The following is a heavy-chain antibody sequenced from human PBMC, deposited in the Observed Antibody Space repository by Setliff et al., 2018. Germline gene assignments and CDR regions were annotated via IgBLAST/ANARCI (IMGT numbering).Heavy chain of an antibody. Sequence: GESLKISCAVGGFVFGTYGMHWVRQAPGKGLDWVASVRFDGSYKVYADSVKGRFTISRDNSENTLFLQMTSLRPEDTGIYYCAKVKKPLIRGSGFDYWGRGTLVTVSS. CDR2: VRFDGSYK. V-gene: IGHV3-30*02. D-gene: IGHD2-8*01. CDR1: GFVFGTYG. CDR3: AKVKKPLIRGSGFDY. J-gene: IGHJ4*02.